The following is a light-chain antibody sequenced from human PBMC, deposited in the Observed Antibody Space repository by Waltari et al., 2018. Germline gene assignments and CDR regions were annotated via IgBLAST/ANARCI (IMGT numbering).Light chain of an antibody. Sequence: SCRSSQMVGTYLAWYQQRPGQSPGLLIYDASYRATGIPARFSGSGSETDFTLTISSLQPEDFAVYYCQQRRSWPLTFGGGTRVQI. J-gene: IGKJ4*01. CDR2: DAS. CDR3: QQRRSWPLT. CDR1: QMVGTY. V-gene: IGKV3-11*01.